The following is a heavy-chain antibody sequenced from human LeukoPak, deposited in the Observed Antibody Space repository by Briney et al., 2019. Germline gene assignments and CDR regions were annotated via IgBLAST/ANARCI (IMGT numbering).Heavy chain of an antibody. CDR1: GYSISSGYY. CDR3: ARGLGVPDSDY. Sequence: SSETLSLTCTVSGYSISSGYYWGWIRQPPGKGLEWIGSIFRSGTTYYNPSLRSRVTISVDTSKNQFSLKLSSVTAADTAVYYCARGLGVPDSDYWGQGTLVTVSS. V-gene: IGHV4-38-2*02. J-gene: IGHJ4*02. D-gene: IGHD2-8*01. CDR2: IFRSGTT.